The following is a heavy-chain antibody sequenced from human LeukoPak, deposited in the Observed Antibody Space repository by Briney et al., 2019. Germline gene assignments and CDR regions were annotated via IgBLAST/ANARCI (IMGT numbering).Heavy chain of an antibody. CDR1: VFTFSSYA. V-gene: IGHV3-30*04. CDR3: ASSPQTFDY. CDR2: ISYDGSNK. J-gene: IGHJ4*02. Sequence: PGRSLRLSCAASVFTFSSYAMHWVRQAPGKGLEWLAVISYDGSNKYYADSVKGRFTISRDNSKTTLYLQMNSLSAEDTAVYYCASSPQTFDYWGQGTLVTVSS.